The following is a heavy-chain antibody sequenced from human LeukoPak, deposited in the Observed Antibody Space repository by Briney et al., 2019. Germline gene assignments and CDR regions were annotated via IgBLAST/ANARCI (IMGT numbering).Heavy chain of an antibody. CDR2: IWYDGSTK. J-gene: IGHJ4*02. V-gene: IGHV3-33*01. CDR1: GFSFSSSG. D-gene: IGHD1-26*01. Sequence: GRSLRLSCAASGFSFSSSGMHWVRQAPGKGLELVALIWYDGSTKYYADSVKGRFTISRDNSKNTLYLQMNSLRGEDTALYYCARDVGSGTYSRGYFDYWGQGTLVTVS. CDR3: ARDVGSGTYSRGYFDY.